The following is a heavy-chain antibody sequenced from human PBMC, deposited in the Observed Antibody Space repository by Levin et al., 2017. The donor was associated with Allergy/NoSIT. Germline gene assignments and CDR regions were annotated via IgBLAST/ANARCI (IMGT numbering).Heavy chain of an antibody. D-gene: IGHD3-3*01. J-gene: IGHJ4*02. CDR3: TRGPYYDFWSGYSLGNLDY. CDR2: IYSGGST. V-gene: IGHV4-39*07. CDR1: GGSISSSSYY. Sequence: SETLSLTCTVSGGSISSSSYYWGWIRQPPGKGLEWIGSIYSGGSTYYNPSLKSRVTISIDTSKNQFSLKLSSVTAADTALYYCTRGPYYDFWSGYSLGNLDYWGQGILVTVSS.